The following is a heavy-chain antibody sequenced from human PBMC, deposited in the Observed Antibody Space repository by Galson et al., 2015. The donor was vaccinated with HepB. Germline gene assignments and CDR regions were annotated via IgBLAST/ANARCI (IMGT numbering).Heavy chain of an antibody. V-gene: IGHV1-69*05. Sequence: SVKVSCKASGGTFSSYAISWVRQAPGQGLEWMGGIIPIFGTANYTQKFQGRVTMTRDTSTSTVYMELSSLRSEDTAVYYCARGRDGYNGVALYWGQGTLVTVSS. J-gene: IGHJ4*02. CDR1: GGTFSSYA. D-gene: IGHD5-24*01. CDR3: ARGRDGYNGVALY. CDR2: IIPIFGTA.